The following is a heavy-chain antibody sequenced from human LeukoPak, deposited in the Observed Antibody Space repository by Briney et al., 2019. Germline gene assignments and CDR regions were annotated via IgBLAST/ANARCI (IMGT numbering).Heavy chain of an antibody. CDR3: ARDSVLRFLEWLFSSDAFDI. Sequence: SDTLSLTCTVSGGSISSGSYYWSWIRQHPGKGLEWIGYIYYSGSTYYNPSFKSRVTISVDTSKNQFSLKLSSVTAADTAVYYCARDSVLRFLEWLFSSDAFDIWGQGTMVTVSS. D-gene: IGHD3-3*01. J-gene: IGHJ3*02. CDR2: IYYSGST. CDR1: GGSISSGSYY. V-gene: IGHV4-31*03.